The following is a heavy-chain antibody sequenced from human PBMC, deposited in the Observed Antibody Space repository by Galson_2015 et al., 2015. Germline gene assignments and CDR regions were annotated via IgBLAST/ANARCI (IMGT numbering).Heavy chain of an antibody. Sequence: YDGSNKYYADSVRGRFTISRDNSKNTLYLQMSSLRAEDTAVYYCAAENHYASSGYYYWGQGTLVTVSS. CDR2: YDGSNK. V-gene: IGHV3-30*03. D-gene: IGHD3-22*01. CDR3: AAENHYASSGYYY. J-gene: IGHJ4*02.